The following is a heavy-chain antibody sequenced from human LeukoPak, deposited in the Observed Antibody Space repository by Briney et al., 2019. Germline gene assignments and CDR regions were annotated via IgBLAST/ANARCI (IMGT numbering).Heavy chain of an antibody. J-gene: IGHJ6*02. D-gene: IGHD2-15*01. CDR2: IYYSGST. CDR1: GGSISSGDYY. CDR3: EREVGCSGGSCYGRSYYGMDV. Sequence: SETLSLTCTVSGGSISSGDYYWSWIRQPPGKGLEWIGYIYYSGSTYYNPSLKSRVTISVDTSKNQFSLKLSSVTAADTAVYYCEREVGCSGGSCYGRSYYGMDVWGQGTTVTVSS. V-gene: IGHV4-30-4*01.